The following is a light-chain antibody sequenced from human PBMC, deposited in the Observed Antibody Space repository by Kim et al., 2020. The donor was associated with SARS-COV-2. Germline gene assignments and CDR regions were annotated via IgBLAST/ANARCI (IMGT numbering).Light chain of an antibody. Sequence: APGKTARITCGGNNIGTKSVHCYQQSPGQAPVLVIYYDSDRPSGIPERFSGSNSGNTATLTISRVEAGDEADYYCQVWDSSSDHPVFGGGTQLTVL. CDR1: NIGTKS. J-gene: IGLJ2*01. CDR2: YDS. CDR3: QVWDSSSDHPV. V-gene: IGLV3-21*04.